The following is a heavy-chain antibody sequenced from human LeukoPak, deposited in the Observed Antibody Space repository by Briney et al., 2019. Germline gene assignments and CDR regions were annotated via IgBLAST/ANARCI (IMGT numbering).Heavy chain of an antibody. J-gene: IGHJ4*02. CDR2: IYYSGST. CDR3: ARGDISVRRWLQSYYFDY. V-gene: IGHV4-39*07. CDR1: GGSISSSSYY. D-gene: IGHD5-24*01. Sequence: SETLSLTCTVSGGSISSSSYYWGWIRQPPGKGLEWIGSIYYSGSTYYNPSLKSRVTISVDTSKNQFSLKLSSVTAADTAVYHCARGDISVRRWLQSYYFDYWGQGTLVTVSS.